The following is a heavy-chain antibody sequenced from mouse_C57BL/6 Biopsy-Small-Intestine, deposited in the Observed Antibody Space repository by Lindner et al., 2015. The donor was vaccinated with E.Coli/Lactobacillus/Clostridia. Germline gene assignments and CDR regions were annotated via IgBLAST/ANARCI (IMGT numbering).Heavy chain of an antibody. CDR2: ISSGSSTI. CDR3: ARYWDYFDY. Sequence: VQLQESGGGLVKPGGSLKLSRAASGFTFSDFGMHWVRQAPEKGLEWIAYISSGSSTIYYADTLKGRFTISRDNAKNTLFLQMTSLRSEDTAMYYCARYWDYFDYWGQGTTLTVSS. J-gene: IGHJ2*01. D-gene: IGHD4-1*01. V-gene: IGHV5-17*01. CDR1: GFTFSDFG.